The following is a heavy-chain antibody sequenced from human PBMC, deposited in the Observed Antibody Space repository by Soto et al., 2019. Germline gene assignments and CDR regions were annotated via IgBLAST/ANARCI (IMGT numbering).Heavy chain of an antibody. J-gene: IGHJ4*02. V-gene: IGHV1-69*13. CDR1: GGTFSSYA. D-gene: IGHD2-15*01. CDR3: ARGPLGYCSGGSCYGDY. Sequence: SVKVSCKASGGTFSSYAISWVRQAPGQGLEWMGGIIPIFGTANYAQKFQGRVTITADESTSTAYMELSSLRSEDTAVYYCARGPLGYCSGGSCYGDYWGQGTLVTVSS. CDR2: IIPIFGTA.